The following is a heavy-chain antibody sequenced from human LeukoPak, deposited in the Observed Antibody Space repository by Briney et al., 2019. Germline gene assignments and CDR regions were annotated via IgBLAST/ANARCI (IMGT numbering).Heavy chain of an antibody. CDR1: GGTFSSYA. CDR2: MNPNSGNT. J-gene: IGHJ4*02. Sequence: ASVKVSCKASGGTFSSYAISWVRQAPGQGLEWMGWMNPNSGNTGYAQKFQDRVTITSDTSISTAYMELSSLRSDDTAVYYCAREGLDYWGQGTLVTVSS. V-gene: IGHV1-8*03. CDR3: AREGLDY.